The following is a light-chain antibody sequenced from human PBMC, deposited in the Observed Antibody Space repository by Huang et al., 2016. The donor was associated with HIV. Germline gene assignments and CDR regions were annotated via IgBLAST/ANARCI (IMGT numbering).Light chain of an antibody. Sequence: EIVMTQSPVTLSVSPGERATLSCRASQSINNNLAWYQQKPGQVPSLLLYDTSTRATEIPARFSGSGAAKDFTLTISNVQSEDFATYYCQQYDSWPRTFGQGTKVEIK. J-gene: IGKJ1*01. CDR3: QQYDSWPRT. V-gene: IGKV3-15*01. CDR1: QSINNN. CDR2: DTS.